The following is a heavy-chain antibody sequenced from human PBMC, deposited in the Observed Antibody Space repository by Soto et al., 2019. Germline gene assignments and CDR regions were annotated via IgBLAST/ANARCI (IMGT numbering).Heavy chain of an antibody. Sequence: SETLSLTCTVSGGSISSGDYYWSWVRQPPGKGLEWLAYIYYSGITYYNPSLQSRITISIDPSQSQFSLQLSSVTAADTAVYFCARVQWLTSQGSYAFDIWGKGTLVTVS. D-gene: IGHD6-19*01. CDR3: ARVQWLTSQGSYAFDI. J-gene: IGHJ3*02. CDR2: IYYSGIT. CDR1: GGSISSGDYY. V-gene: IGHV4-30-4*01.